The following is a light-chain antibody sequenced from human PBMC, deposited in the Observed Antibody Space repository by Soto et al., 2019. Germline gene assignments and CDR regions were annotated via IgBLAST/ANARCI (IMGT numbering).Light chain of an antibody. V-gene: IGLV2-8*01. Sequence: QSALTQPPSASGSPGQSVTISCTGTSGDVGAYDYVSWYQHPPGKAPRLVIYEVSKRPSGVPDRFSGSKSGNTASLTVSGLKAEDEADYFCSSYSGSNNVLFGGGTKVTVL. CDR1: SGDVGAYDY. CDR3: SSYSGSNNVL. CDR2: EVS. J-gene: IGLJ2*01.